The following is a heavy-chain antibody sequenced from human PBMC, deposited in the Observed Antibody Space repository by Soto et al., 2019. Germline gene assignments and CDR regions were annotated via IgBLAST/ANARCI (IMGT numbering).Heavy chain of an antibody. J-gene: IGHJ5*02. V-gene: IGHV1-2*02. CDR1: GYTFTGYY. Sequence: ASVKVSCKASGYTFTGYYMHWVRQAPGQGLEWMGWINPNSGGTNYAQKFQGRVTMTRDTSISTAYMELSRLRSDDTAVYYCARVIRISGGNWFDPWGQGTLVTISS. CDR3: ARVIRISGGNWFDP. CDR2: INPNSGGT. D-gene: IGHD1-26*01.